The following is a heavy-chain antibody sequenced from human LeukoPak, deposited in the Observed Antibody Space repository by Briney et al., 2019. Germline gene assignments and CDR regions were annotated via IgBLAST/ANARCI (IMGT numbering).Heavy chain of an antibody. Sequence: SETLSLTCTVSGGSISSGGYYWSWIRQHPGKGLEWIGYIYYSGSTYYNPSLKCRVTISVDTSKNQFSLKLSSVTAADTAVYYCARDSRSSFDYWGQGTLVTVSS. J-gene: IGHJ4*02. CDR2: IYYSGST. CDR3: ARDSRSSFDY. D-gene: IGHD1-14*01. CDR1: GGSISSGGYY. V-gene: IGHV4-31*03.